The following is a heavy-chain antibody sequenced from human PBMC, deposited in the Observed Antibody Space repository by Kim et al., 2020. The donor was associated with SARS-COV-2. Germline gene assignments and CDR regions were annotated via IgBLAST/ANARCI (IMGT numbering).Heavy chain of an antibody. CDR2: INHSGST. D-gene: IGHD5-18*01. CDR3: ARAFKRGYSYGSISYGMDV. Sequence: SETLSLTCAVYGGSFSGYYWSWIRQPPGKGLEWIGEINHSGSTNYNPSLKSRVTISVDTSKNQFSLKLSSVTAADTAVYYCARAFKRGYSYGSISYGMDVWGQGTTVSVSS. V-gene: IGHV4-34*01. J-gene: IGHJ6*02. CDR1: GGSFSGYY.